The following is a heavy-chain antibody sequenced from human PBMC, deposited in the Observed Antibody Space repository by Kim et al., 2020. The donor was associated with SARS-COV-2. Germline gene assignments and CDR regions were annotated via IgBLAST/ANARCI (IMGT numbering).Heavy chain of an antibody. CDR2: INHSGST. D-gene: IGHD6-6*01. CDR1: GGSFSGYY. J-gene: IGHJ4*02. CDR3: ARTLGRRGLVPRKYFFDS. Sequence: SETLSLTCAVYGGSFSGYYWSWIRQPSGKGLEWIGEINHSGSTNYNPSLKSRVTISVDTSKNQFSLKLSSVTAADTAVYYCARTLGRRGLVPRKYFFDSWGQETLVTVSS. V-gene: IGHV4-34*01.